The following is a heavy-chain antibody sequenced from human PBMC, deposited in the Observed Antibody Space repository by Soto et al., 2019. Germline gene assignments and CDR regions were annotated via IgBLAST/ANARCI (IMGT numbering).Heavy chain of an antibody. CDR1: GFIFSNYC. CDR3: AKDRGELRFLEWLLPNWFDP. J-gene: IGHJ5*02. CDR2: TSYDGRSK. Sequence: GGSLRLCCAASGFIFSNYCMHWVRHAPGKGLEWVAVTSYDGRSKNYADSVKGRFTISRDNSKNTLYLRMNSLRPEDTAVYYCAKDRGELRFLEWLLPNWFDPWGQGTLVTVSS. D-gene: IGHD3-3*01. V-gene: IGHV3-30*18.